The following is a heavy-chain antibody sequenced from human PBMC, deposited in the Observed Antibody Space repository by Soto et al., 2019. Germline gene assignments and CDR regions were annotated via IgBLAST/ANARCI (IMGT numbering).Heavy chain of an antibody. CDR3: ARTYSSSFAGGMDV. J-gene: IGHJ6*02. CDR2: IYYSGST. V-gene: IGHV4-59*01. D-gene: IGHD6-6*01. Sequence: PSETLSLTCTVSGGSISSYYWSWIRHPPGKGLEWIGYIYYSGSTNYNPSLKSRVTISVDTSKNQFSLKLSSVTAADTAVYYCARTYSSSFAGGMDVWGQGTTVTVSS. CDR1: GGSISSYY.